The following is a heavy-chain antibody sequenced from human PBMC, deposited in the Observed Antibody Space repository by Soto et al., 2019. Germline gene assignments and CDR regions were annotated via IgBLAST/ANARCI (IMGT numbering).Heavy chain of an antibody. J-gene: IGHJ4*02. Sequence: ASVKVSCKVSGYTLTELSMHWVRQAPGKGLEWMGGFDPEDGETIYAQKFQGRVTMTEETSTDTAYMELSSLRSEDTAVYYCATFGGSAATRWGQGTLVTVSS. CDR3: ATFGGSAATR. CDR2: FDPEDGET. CDR1: GYTLTELS. V-gene: IGHV1-24*01. D-gene: IGHD2-15*01.